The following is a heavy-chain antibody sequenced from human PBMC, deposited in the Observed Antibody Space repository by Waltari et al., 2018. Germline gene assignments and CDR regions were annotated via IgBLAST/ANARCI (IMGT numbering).Heavy chain of an antibody. J-gene: IGHJ3*02. D-gene: IGHD3-3*01. Sequence: QLQESGPGLVKPSETVSLTCSVSGDAIMRNNYHWGGIRQSPGKGLEWIGSIYNSGTTYYNPSLKGRVFISVDASRNEFSLRLTTVTAADTAVYYCARASTAIFGVVITGYNIWGQGTMVTVSS. CDR3: ARASTAIFGVVITGYNI. CDR1: GDAIMRNNYH. V-gene: IGHV4-39*07. CDR2: IYNSGTT.